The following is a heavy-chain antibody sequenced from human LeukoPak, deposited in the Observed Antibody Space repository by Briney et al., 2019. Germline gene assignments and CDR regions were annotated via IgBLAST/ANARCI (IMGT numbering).Heavy chain of an antibody. D-gene: IGHD4-17*01. CDR2: INHSGST. CDR1: GGSFSGYY. J-gene: IGHJ4*02. V-gene: IGHV4-34*01. Sequence: SETLSLTCAVYGGSFSGYYWSWIRQPPGKGLEWIGAINHSGSTNYNPSLKSRVTISVDTSKNQFSLKLSSVTAADTAVYYCARVPSGDPYYFDYWGQGTLVTVSS. CDR3: ARVPSGDPYYFDY.